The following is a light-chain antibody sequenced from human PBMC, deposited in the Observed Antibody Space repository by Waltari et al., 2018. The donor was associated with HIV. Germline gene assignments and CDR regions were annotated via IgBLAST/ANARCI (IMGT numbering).Light chain of an antibody. CDR3: SSYTSSSTLAV. CDR2: EVS. V-gene: IGLV2-14*01. J-gene: IGLJ2*01. Sequence: QSALPQPASVSGSPGQSLTISCTGTSSDVGGYTYVSWYQQHPGKAPKLMIYEVSNRPSGVSNRFSGSKSGNTASLTISGLQAEDEADYYCSSYTSSSTLAVFGGGTKLTVL. CDR1: SSDVGGYTY.